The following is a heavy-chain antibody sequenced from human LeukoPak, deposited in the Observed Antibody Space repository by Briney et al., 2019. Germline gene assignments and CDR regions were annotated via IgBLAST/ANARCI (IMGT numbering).Heavy chain of an antibody. CDR1: GGSISSSSYY. Sequence: SETLSLTCTVSGGSISSSSYYWGWIRQPPGKGLEWIGSIYHSGSTNYNPSLKSRVTISVDKSKNQFSLKLSSVTAADTAVYYCVVHRSGYYDSDYWGQGTLVTVSS. V-gene: IGHV4-39*07. D-gene: IGHD3-22*01. J-gene: IGHJ4*02. CDR2: IYHSGST. CDR3: VVHRSGYYDSDY.